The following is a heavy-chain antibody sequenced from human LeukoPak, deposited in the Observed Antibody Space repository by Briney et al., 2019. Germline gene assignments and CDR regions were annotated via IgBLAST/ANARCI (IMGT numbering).Heavy chain of an antibody. CDR3: AKITKATTPNY. D-gene: IGHD4-17*01. V-gene: IGHV3-23*01. CDR1: GLTFSNYA. Sequence: GGSLRLSCAASGLTFSNYAMNWVRQASGEGLEWVSGITDSGRKTYYADYVKGRFSISGDNSKNTVYLQMSDLRAEDTAVYYCAKITKATTPNYWGQGTLVTVSS. CDR2: ITDSGRKT. J-gene: IGHJ4*02.